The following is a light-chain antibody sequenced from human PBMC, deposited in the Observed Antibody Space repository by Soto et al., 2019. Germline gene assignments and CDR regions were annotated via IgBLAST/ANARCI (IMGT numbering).Light chain of an antibody. CDR1: QGIRNY. Sequence: EVVLTQSPATLSLSPGERATLSCRASQGIRNYLAWYQQKPGQAPRLLIYDASNRATGIPARFSGSGSGTDFTLTISSLEPEDFAVYYCQQRSNCPAFVQGTKVEIK. CDR3: QQRSNCPA. J-gene: IGKJ1*01. V-gene: IGKV3-11*01. CDR2: DAS.